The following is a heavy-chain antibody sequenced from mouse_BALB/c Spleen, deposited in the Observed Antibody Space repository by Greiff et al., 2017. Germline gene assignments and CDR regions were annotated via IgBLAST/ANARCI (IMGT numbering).Heavy chain of an antibody. CDR3: ARKNFAY. Sequence: EVKLVESGPGLVKPSQSLSLTCTVTGYSITSDYAWNWIRQFPGNKLEWMGYISYSGSTSYNPSLKSRISITRDTSKNQFFLQLNSVTTEDTATYYCARKNFAYWGQGTLVTVSA. V-gene: IGHV3-2*02. J-gene: IGHJ3*01. CDR1: GYSITSDYA. CDR2: ISYSGST.